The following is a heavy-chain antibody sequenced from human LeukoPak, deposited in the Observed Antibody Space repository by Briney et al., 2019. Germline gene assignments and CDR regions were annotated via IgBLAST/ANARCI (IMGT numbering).Heavy chain of an antibody. CDR3: ARDLGSGSYYRGAFDI. V-gene: IGHV1-46*01. CDR1: GYIFTSCY. Sequence: ASVKVSCKASGYIFTSCYMHWVRQAPGQGLEWMGIINPSGGSTRYAQKFQGRITMTRDTSTSAVFMELSSLRSEDTAVYYCARDLGSGSYYRGAFDIWGQGTMVTVSS. D-gene: IGHD3-10*01. CDR2: INPSGGST. J-gene: IGHJ3*02.